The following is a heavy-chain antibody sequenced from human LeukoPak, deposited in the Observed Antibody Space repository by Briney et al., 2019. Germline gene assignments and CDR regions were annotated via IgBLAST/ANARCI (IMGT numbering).Heavy chain of an antibody. CDR1: GGSISSGSYY. CDR3: ARGWIANRLYFDY. D-gene: IGHD2-21*01. Sequence: SETLSLTCTVSGGSISSGSYYWSWIRQPAGKGLEWIGRIYTSGSTNYNPSLKSRVTISVDTSKNQFSLKLSSVTAADTAVYYCARGWIANRLYFDYWGQGTLVSVSS. V-gene: IGHV4-61*02. J-gene: IGHJ4*02. CDR2: IYTSGST.